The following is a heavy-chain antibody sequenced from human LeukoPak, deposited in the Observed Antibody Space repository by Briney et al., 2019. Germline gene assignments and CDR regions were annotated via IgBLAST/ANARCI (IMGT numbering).Heavy chain of an antibody. Sequence: GGSLRLSCAASGFTFSSYSMNWVRQAPGKGLEWVSSISSSSSYIYYADSVKGRFTISRDNAKNSLYLQMNSLRAEDTAVYYCARDHRDQLFDYWGQGTLVTVSS. CDR2: ISSSSSYI. J-gene: IGHJ4*02. CDR1: GFTFSSYS. CDR3: ARDHRDQLFDY. V-gene: IGHV3-21*01. D-gene: IGHD1-1*01.